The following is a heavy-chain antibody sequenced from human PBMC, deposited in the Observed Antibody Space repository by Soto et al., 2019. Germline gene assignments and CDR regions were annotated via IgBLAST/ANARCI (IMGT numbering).Heavy chain of an antibody. CDR1: GGSISSYY. V-gene: IGHV4-59*01. CDR2: IYYSGST. CDR3: ARAGDYSHLRLGAFDI. D-gene: IGHD4-4*01. J-gene: IGHJ3*02. Sequence: PSETLSLTCTVSGGSISSYYWSWIRQPPGKGLEWIGYIYYSGSTNYNPSLKSRVTISVDTSKNQFSLKLSSVTAADTAVYYCARAGDYSHLRLGAFDIWGQGTMVTVSS.